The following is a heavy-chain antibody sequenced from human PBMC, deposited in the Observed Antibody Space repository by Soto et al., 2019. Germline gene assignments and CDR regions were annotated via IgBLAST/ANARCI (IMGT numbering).Heavy chain of an antibody. V-gene: IGHV3-23*01. CDR2: ISGSGGST. Sequence: GGSLRLSCAASGFTFSSYAMSWVRQAPGKGLEWVSAISGSGGSTYYADSVKGRFTISRDNSKNTLYLQMNSLRAEDTAVYYCAKNLGYGTVTSPIDYWGQGTLVTVSS. CDR1: GFTFSSYA. D-gene: IGHD4-17*01. J-gene: IGHJ4*02. CDR3: AKNLGYGTVTSPIDY.